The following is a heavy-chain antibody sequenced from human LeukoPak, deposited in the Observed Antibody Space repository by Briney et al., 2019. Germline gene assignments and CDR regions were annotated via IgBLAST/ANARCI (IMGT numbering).Heavy chain of an antibody. CDR1: GGTFSSYA. D-gene: IGHD3-3*01. CDR2: IIPIFGTA. CDR3: ARFSVVEWRFDY. V-gene: IGHV1-69*13. Sequence: SVKVSCKASGGTFSSYAISWVRQAPGQGLEWMGGIIPIFGTANYAQKFQGRVTITADESTSTAYVELSSLRSEDTAVYYCARFSVVEWRFDYWGQGTLVTVSS. J-gene: IGHJ4*02.